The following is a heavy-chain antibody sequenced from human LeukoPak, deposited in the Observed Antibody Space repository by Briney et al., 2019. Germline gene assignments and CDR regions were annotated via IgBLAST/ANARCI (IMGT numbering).Heavy chain of an antibody. CDR3: ARAQAVGFDY. D-gene: IGHD6-19*01. CDR2: IYYSGST. V-gene: IGHV4-59*01. CDR1: GGSISSYY. Sequence: SETLSLTCTVSGGSISSYYRSWIRQPPGKGLEWIGYIYYSGSTNYSPSLKSRVTISVDTSKNQFSLKLSSVTAADTAVYYCARAQAVGFDYWGQGTLVTVSS. J-gene: IGHJ4*02.